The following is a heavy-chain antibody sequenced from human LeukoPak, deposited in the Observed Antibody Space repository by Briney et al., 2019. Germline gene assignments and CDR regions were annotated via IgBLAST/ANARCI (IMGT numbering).Heavy chain of an antibody. V-gene: IGHV3-23*01. CDR2: IGGSDGST. D-gene: IGHD3-22*01. CDR3: AKRDSSGSYPYHFDY. CDR1: GFTFSTHA. J-gene: IGHJ4*02. Sequence: SGGSLRLSCVASGFTFSTHAMSWVRLAPGKGLEWVSAIGGSDGSTYYADSVKGRFTISRDNSKDTLYLQMNSLRVEDTATYYCAKRDSSGSYPYHFDYWGQGTLVTVSS.